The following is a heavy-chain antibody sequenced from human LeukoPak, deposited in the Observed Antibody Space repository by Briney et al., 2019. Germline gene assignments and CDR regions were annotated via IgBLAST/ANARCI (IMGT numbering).Heavy chain of an antibody. V-gene: IGHV3-49*04. CDR1: GFIFGEDA. D-gene: IGHD3-22*01. CDR2: IRNKRYDGTT. CDR3: TRGRDYHSAGYYHDS. J-gene: IGHJ5*01. Sequence: GRSLRLSCAASGFIFGEDAGSWVRQAPGRGRGGISFIRNKRYDGTTEYAASVKGRFTISRDDYKSIAYLQMTSLKTEDTAMYYCTRGRDYHSAGYYHDSWGQGTLVTVSS.